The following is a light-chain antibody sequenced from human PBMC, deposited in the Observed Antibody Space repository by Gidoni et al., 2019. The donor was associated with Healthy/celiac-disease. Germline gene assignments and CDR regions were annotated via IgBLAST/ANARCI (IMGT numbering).Light chain of an antibody. CDR2: DDS. CDR1: NIGRKR. V-gene: IGLV3-21*02. Sequence: SYVLTQPPPVSVAPGQTARIPCGGNNIGRKRLHWYQQKPGQAPVIVVYDDSDRPSGIPERCSGSNSGNTANLTISRVEAGDEADYYCQVWDSSSDHPGVFGGGTKLTV. CDR3: QVWDSSSDHPGV. J-gene: IGLJ2*01.